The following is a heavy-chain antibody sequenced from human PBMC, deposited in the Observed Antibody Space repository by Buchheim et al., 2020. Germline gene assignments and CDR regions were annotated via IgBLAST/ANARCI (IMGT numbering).Heavy chain of an antibody. D-gene: IGHD3-10*01. CDR2: INSDGTST. CDR3: ALYYYGSGTFRGPFDY. Sequence: EVQLVESGGGLVQPGGSLRLSCAASAFTLSTYWMHWVRQAPGKGLVWVSRINSDGTSTSYADSVKGRFTISRDNAKNTLYLQMNSLRDEDTAIYYCALYYYGSGTFRGPFDYWGQGTL. V-gene: IGHV3-74*01. J-gene: IGHJ4*02. CDR1: AFTLSTYW.